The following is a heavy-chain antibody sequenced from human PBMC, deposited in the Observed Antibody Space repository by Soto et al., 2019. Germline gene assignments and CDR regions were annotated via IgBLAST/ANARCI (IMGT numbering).Heavy chain of an antibody. V-gene: IGHV4-39*01. CDR1: GYSVSSSDYY. CDR2: MLYSGLT. D-gene: IGHD2-15*01. Sequence: SETLSLTCSVSGYSVSSSDYYWAWIRQPPGKGLEWIGSMLYSGLTYYNPSLKSRVTLSVDTSKNQFSVRLNSVTASDTAVYYCAPLSVSLSGPYGIHVWGHGTTVTVSS. CDR3: APLSVSLSGPYGIHV. J-gene: IGHJ6*02.